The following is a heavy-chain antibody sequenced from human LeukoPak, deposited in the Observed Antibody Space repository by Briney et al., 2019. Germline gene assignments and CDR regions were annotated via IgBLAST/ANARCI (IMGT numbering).Heavy chain of an antibody. CDR2: ISAYNGNT. J-gene: IGHJ6*02. Sequence: ASVKVSCKASGYTFTSYGISWVRQAPGQGLEWMGGISAYNGNTNYAQKLQGRVTMTTDTSTSTAYMELRSLRSDDTAVYYCARFRVSYYYYGMDVWGQGTTVTVSS. V-gene: IGHV1-18*01. CDR1: GYTFTSYG. CDR3: ARFRVSYYYYGMDV.